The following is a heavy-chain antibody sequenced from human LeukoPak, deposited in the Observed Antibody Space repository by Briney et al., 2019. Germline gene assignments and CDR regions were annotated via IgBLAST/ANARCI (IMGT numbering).Heavy chain of an antibody. Sequence: ASVTVSCKASGYTFTGYYMHWVRQAPGQGLEWMGWINPNSGGTNYAQKFEGRVTMTRDTSISTADIELSSLTSEDTAVYYCARGHSSLRLYYFDYWGQGTLVTVSS. D-gene: IGHD6-6*01. J-gene: IGHJ4*02. CDR3: ARGHSSLRLYYFDY. CDR2: INPNSGGT. CDR1: GYTFTGYY. V-gene: IGHV1-2*02.